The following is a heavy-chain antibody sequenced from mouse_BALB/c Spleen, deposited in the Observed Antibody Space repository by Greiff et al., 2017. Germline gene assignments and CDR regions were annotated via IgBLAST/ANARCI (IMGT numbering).Heavy chain of an antibody. V-gene: IGHV5-9-3*01. Sequence: DVHLVESGGGLVKPGGSLKLSCAASGFTFSSYAMSWVRQTPEKRLEWVATISSGGSYTYYPDSVKGRFTISRDNAKNTLYLQMSSLRSEDTAMYYCARNWDSAMDYWGQGTSVTVSS. D-gene: IGHD4-1*01. CDR2: ISSGGSYT. J-gene: IGHJ4*01. CDR1: GFTFSSYA. CDR3: ARNWDSAMDY.